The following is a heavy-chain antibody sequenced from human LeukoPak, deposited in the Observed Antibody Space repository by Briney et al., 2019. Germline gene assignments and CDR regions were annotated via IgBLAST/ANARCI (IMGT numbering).Heavy chain of an antibody. D-gene: IGHD6-13*01. CDR2: ISGSGGST. Sequence: GGSLRPSCAASGFTFSSYAMSWVRQAPGKGLEWVSAISGSGGSTYYADSVKGRFTISRDNSKNTLYLQMNSLRAEDTAVYYCAKGNVQQLVPYYFDYWGQGTLVTVSS. V-gene: IGHV3-23*01. CDR3: AKGNVQQLVPYYFDY. J-gene: IGHJ4*02. CDR1: GFTFSSYA.